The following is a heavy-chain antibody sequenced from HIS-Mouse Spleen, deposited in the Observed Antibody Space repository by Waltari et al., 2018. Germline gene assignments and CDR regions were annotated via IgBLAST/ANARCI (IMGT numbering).Heavy chain of an antibody. CDR1: GFTFSSYW. V-gene: IGHV3-7*01. CDR3: AREPHYGGNSHFDY. J-gene: IGHJ4*02. Sequence: EVQLVESGGGLVQPGGSLRLSCAASGFTFSSYWMSWVRQAPGKGLEWVAKKKQDGREKYYVDSGKGRFTISRDNAKNSLYLQMNSLRAEDTAVYYCAREPHYGGNSHFDYWGQGTLVTVSS. CDR2: KKQDGREK. D-gene: IGHD4-17*01.